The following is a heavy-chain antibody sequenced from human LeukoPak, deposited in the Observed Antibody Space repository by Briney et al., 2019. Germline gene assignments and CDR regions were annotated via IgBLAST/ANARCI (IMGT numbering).Heavy chain of an antibody. Sequence: GGSLRLSCAASGFTFSSYGMHWVRQAPGKGLEWVAVISYDGSNKYYADSVKGRFTISRDNSKNTLYLQMNSLRAEDTAVYYCAKDPNYYYGSGSSQPLFDPWGQGTLVTVSS. J-gene: IGHJ5*02. CDR1: GFTFSSYG. D-gene: IGHD3-10*01. CDR3: AKDPNYYYGSGSSQPLFDP. CDR2: ISYDGSNK. V-gene: IGHV3-30*18.